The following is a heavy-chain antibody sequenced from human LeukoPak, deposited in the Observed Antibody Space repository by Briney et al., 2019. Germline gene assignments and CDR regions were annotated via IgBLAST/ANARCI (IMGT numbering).Heavy chain of an antibody. CDR3: ARDRAMVRGVIENHFDY. J-gene: IGHJ4*02. CDR1: GFTFSSYS. D-gene: IGHD3-10*01. Sequence: PGGSLRLSCAASGFTFSSYSMTWVRQAPGKGLEWVSSISSSSSYIYYADSVKGRFTISRDNAKNSLYLQMNSLRAEDTAVYYCARDRAMVRGVIENHFDYWGQGTLVTVSS. CDR2: ISSSSSYI. V-gene: IGHV3-21*01.